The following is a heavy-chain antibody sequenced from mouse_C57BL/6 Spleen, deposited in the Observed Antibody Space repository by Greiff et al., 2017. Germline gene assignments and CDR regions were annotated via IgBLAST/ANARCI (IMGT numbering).Heavy chain of an antibody. Sequence: EVQLVESGGGLVQSGRSLRLSCATSGFTFSDFYMAWVRQAPGKGLEWIAASRNKANDYTTEYSASVKGRFIVSRDTSQSILYLQMNALRAEDTANYYCARDAYYSGAMDYWGQGASVTVSS. CDR3: ARDAYYSGAMDY. CDR1: GFTFSDFY. D-gene: IGHD1-1*02. J-gene: IGHJ4*01. CDR2: SRNKANDYTT. V-gene: IGHV7-1*01.